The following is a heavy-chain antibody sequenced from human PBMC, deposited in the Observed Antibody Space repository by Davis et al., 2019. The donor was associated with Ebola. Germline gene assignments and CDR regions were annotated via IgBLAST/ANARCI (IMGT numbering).Heavy chain of an antibody. CDR1: GDSINTYY. V-gene: IGHV4-59*08. Sequence: MPSETLSLTCTVSGDSINTYYWSWIRQPPGKGLDWIGYIYYSGSTNYNPSLKSRVSISIDTSKNQFSLKLSSVTAADTAVYFCARRGSGGRSMDVWGQGTTVTVSS. D-gene: IGHD1-26*01. J-gene: IGHJ6*02. CDR2: IYYSGST. CDR3: ARRGSGGRSMDV.